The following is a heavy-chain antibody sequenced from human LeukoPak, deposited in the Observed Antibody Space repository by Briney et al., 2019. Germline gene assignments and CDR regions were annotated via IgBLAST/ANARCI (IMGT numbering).Heavy chain of an antibody. CDR2: INHSGGT. V-gene: IGHV4-34*01. Sequence: SETLSLTCAVYGGSFSGYYWSWIRQPPGKGLEWIGEINHSGGTNYNPSLKSRVTISVDTSKNQFSLKLSSVTAADTAVYYCARWGYCSGGSCYSYWYFDLWGRGTLVTVSS. D-gene: IGHD2-15*01. J-gene: IGHJ2*01. CDR1: GGSFSGYY. CDR3: ARWGYCSGGSCYSYWYFDL.